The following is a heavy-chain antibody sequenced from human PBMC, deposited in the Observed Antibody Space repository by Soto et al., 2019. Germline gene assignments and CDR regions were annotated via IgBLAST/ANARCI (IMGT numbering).Heavy chain of an antibody. CDR1: GYSFTSYW. V-gene: IGHV5-51*01. Sequence: HGESLKISCKGSGYSFTSYWIGWVRQMPGKGLEWMGIIYPGDSDTRYSPSFQGQVTISADKSISTAYLQWSSLKASDTAMYYCARLAVFGVVISPYYYYGMDVWGQGTTVTVSS. J-gene: IGHJ6*02. CDR3: ARLAVFGVVISPYYYYGMDV. CDR2: IYPGDSDT. D-gene: IGHD3-3*01.